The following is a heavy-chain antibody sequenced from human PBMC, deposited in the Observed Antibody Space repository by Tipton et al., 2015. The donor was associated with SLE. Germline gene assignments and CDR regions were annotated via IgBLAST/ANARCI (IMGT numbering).Heavy chain of an antibody. CDR2: IYYSGST. CDR1: GGSISSGHYY. V-gene: IGHV4-30-4*01. D-gene: IGHD3-3*01. CDR3: ARRGPGYDFWSEGMDV. Sequence: LRLSCAVSGGSISSGHYYWSWIRQPPGKGLEWIGYIYYSGSTYYNPSLKSRVTISVDTSKNQFSLKLSSVTAADTAVYYCARRGPGYDFWSEGMDVWGQGTTATVSS. J-gene: IGHJ6*02.